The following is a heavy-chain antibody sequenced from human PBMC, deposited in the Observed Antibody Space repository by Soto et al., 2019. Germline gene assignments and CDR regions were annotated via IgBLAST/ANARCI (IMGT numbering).Heavy chain of an antibody. Sequence: QVQLVQSGAEVKKPGSSVKVSCKASGGTFSSYAISWVRQAPGQGLEWLGGIIPIFGTANYAQKFQGRGRITADEATSTAYRGLSRLRYEAMAVYYCARDLGEMYTIYESNAFDIWGQGTMVTVSS. CDR1: GGTFSSYA. D-gene: IGHD5-12*01. CDR3: ARDLGEMYTIYESNAFDI. CDR2: IIPIFGTA. J-gene: IGHJ3*02. V-gene: IGHV1-69*01.